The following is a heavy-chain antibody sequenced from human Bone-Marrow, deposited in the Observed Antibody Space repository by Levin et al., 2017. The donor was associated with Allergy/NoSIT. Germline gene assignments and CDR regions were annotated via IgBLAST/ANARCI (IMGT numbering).Heavy chain of an antibody. J-gene: IGHJ4*02. Sequence: PGGSLRLSCAASGFAFSSHGMSWVRQAPGKGLEWVAGFSGQSGSAFYADSVRGRFTISRDNSKNTLYLQMNSLRVEDTAIYYCAKDHEAGWLPYFDSWGQGTLVTVSS. CDR1: GFAFSSHG. V-gene: IGHV3-23*01. CDR3: AKDHEAGWLPYFDS. CDR2: FSGQSGSA. D-gene: IGHD2-15*01.